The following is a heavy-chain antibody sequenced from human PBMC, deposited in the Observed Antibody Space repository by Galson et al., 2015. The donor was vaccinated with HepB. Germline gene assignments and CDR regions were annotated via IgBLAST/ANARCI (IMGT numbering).Heavy chain of an antibody. J-gene: IGHJ4*02. D-gene: IGHD5-12*01. Sequence: SLRLSCAVSGFIFSNFGMHWARQASGKGLEWVAGISYDGSIKYYRDSVKGRFSISRDNSKNTLYLQMNSLRPEDTAVYFCVKDESRYRGDFDNWGQGTLVTVSS. CDR3: VKDESRYRGDFDN. CDR2: ISYDGSIK. CDR1: GFIFSNFG. V-gene: IGHV3-30*18.